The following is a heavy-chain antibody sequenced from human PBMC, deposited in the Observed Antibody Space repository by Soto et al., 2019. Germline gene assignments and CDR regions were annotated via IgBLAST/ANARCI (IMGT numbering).Heavy chain of an antibody. CDR3: AKDPRQLKPMYYFDY. D-gene: IGHD1-1*01. J-gene: IGHJ4*02. Sequence: GGSLRLSCAAPGFTFSSHAMSWVRQAPGKGLEWVSAISGSGGSTYYADSVKGRFTISRDNSKNTLYLQMNSLRAEDTAVYYCAKDPRQLKPMYYFDYWGQGTLVTVSS. CDR2: ISGSGGST. V-gene: IGHV3-23*01. CDR1: GFTFSSHA.